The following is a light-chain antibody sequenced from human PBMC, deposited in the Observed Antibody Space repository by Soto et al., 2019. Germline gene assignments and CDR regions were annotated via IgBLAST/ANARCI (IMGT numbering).Light chain of an antibody. J-gene: IGKJ1*01. CDR2: GAS. Sequence: EIVMTQSPATLSVSPGERATLTCRASHSVSSNLAWYQQKPGQAPRLLIYGASTRATGIPARFSGSGSGTEFTLTISSLQSEDFAFYYCQQYVDWLRTFGQGTKLEIK. CDR3: QQYVDWLRT. CDR1: HSVSSN. V-gene: IGKV3-15*01.